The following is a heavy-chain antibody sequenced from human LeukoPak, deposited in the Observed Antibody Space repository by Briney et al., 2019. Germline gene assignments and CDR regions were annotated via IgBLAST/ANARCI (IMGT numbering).Heavy chain of an antibody. CDR3: AKGSAVAAVKSPGLGY. D-gene: IGHD6-19*01. CDR1: GFTFSSYA. V-gene: IGHV3-23*01. Sequence: GGSLRLSCAASGFTFSSYAMSWVRQAPGKGLEWVSAISGSGGSTYYADSVKGRFTISRDNSKNTLYLQMNSLGAEDTAVYYCAKGSAVAAVKSPGLGYWGQGTLVTVSS. CDR2: ISGSGGST. J-gene: IGHJ4*02.